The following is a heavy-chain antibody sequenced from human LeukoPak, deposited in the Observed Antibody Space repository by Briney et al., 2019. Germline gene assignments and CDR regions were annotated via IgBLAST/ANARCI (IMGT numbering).Heavy chain of an antibody. D-gene: IGHD3-9*01. CDR2: ISGSGGST. J-gene: IGHJ4*02. CDR1: GFTFSSYA. Sequence: GGSLRLSCAASGFTFSSYAMSWVRQAPGKGLEWVSAISGSGGSTYYADSVKGRFAISRDNSKNTLYLRMNSLRAEDTAVYYCATYYDILTGFFDYWGQGTLVTVSS. CDR3: ATYYDILTGFFDY. V-gene: IGHV3-23*01.